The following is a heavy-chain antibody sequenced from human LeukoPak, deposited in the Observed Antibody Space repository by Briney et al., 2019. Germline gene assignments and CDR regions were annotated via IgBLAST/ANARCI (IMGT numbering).Heavy chain of an antibody. CDR1: GFSFGAYE. Sequence: PGGSLILSCEVSGFSFGAYEMNWVRQAPGKGLEWVSLISHIGSAINYADSVKGRFVISRDNAKNSLFLQMSSLRVEDTATYYCARDHMSFWGQGTLVTVSS. J-gene: IGHJ4*02. D-gene: IGHD3-10*01. CDR3: ARDHMSF. V-gene: IGHV3-48*03. CDR2: ISHIGSAI.